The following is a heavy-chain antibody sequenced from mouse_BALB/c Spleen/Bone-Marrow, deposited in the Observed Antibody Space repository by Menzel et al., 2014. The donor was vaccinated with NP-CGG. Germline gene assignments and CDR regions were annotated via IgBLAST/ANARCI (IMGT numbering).Heavy chain of an antibody. D-gene: IGHD2-1*01. CDR3: ARDWAYGNWYFDV. V-gene: IGHV2-9*02. CDR1: GFSLKNYG. J-gene: IGHJ1*01. Sequence: VMLVESGPGLVAPSQSLSITCTVSGFSLKNYGVRWVRQPPGKGLEWLGVIGTGGGTNYNSALMSRLSISIDNSKSQVFLKMNSLQTDDTAMYYCARDWAYGNWYFDVWGAGTPVTVSS. CDR2: IGTGGGT.